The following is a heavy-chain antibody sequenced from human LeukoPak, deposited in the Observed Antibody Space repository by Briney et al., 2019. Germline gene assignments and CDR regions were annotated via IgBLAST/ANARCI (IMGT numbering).Heavy chain of an antibody. CDR1: GFTFRNYA. CDR2: TSYDEANK. CDR3: AKGPTWARVVY. J-gene: IGHJ4*02. Sequence: GGSLRLSCAASGFTFRNYAMFWVRQAPGKGLEWVALTSYDEANKYYADSVKGRFTISRDNSKNTLYLQMNSLRAEDTAVYYCAKGPTWARVVYWGRGTLVTVSS. V-gene: IGHV3-30-3*01.